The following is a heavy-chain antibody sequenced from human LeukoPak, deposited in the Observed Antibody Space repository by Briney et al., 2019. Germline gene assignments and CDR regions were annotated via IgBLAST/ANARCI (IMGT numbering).Heavy chain of an antibody. CDR2: IIPILGIA. D-gene: IGHD2-2*02. CDR3: ARDDCSSTSCYTGWFDP. V-gene: IGHV1-69*04. Sequence: SVKVSFKSSGGTFSSYTISWLRQAPGQGLEWMGRIIPILGIANYAQKFQGRVTITADKSTSTAYMELSSLRSEDTAVYYCARDDCSSTSCYTGWFDPWGQGTLVTVSS. CDR1: GGTFSSYT. J-gene: IGHJ5*02.